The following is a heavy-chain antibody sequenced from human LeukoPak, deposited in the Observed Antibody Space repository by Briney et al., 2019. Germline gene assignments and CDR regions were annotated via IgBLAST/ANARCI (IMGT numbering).Heavy chain of an antibody. V-gene: IGHV4-61*05. Sequence: SETLSLTCTVSGGSISSTNYYWGWIRQPPGKGLEGIGYINYSGRTDYNPSLKGRVTISVDTSKNQFSLKLSSVTAPDTAVFYCARTISSWYYFDYWGQGTLVTVSS. CDR1: GGSISSTNYY. CDR3: ARTISSWYYFDY. D-gene: IGHD6-13*01. CDR2: INYSGRT. J-gene: IGHJ4*02.